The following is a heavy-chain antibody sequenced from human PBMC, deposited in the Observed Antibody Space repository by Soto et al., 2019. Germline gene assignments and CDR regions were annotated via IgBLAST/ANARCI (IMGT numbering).Heavy chain of an antibody. D-gene: IGHD5-12*01. J-gene: IGHJ6*03. Sequence: GGSLRLSCAASGFTFSSYSMNWVRQAPGKGLEWVSYISSSSSTIYYADSVKGRFTISRDNAKNSLYLQMNSLRAEDTAVYYCARDRRGYPPYYYYMDVWGKGTTVTVSS. CDR3: ARDRRGYPPYYYYMDV. CDR1: GFTFSSYS. V-gene: IGHV3-48*01. CDR2: ISSSSSTI.